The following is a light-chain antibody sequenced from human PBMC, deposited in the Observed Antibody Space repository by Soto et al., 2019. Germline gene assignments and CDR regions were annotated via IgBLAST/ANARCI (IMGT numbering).Light chain of an antibody. Sequence: EIVLTQSPGTLSLSPGERATLSCRASQSVTSNYLAWYQQKPGQAPRLLIYAASTRAAGVPDRFSGSGSGTDFTLTITRLEPDDFAVYYCQQYGRSPLLYTFGQGTRLGVK. V-gene: IGKV3-20*01. J-gene: IGKJ2*01. CDR2: AAS. CDR3: QQYGRSPLLYT. CDR1: QSVTSNY.